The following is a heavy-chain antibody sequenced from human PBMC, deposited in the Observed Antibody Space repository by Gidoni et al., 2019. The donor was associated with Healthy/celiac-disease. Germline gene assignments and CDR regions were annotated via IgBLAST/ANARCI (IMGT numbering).Heavy chain of an antibody. Sequence: QVQLVESGGGVVQPGRSLRLSGAASGFTFSSYAMHWVRQAPGKGLEWVAVISYDGSNKYYADSVKGRFTISRDNSKNTLYLQMNSLRAEDTAVYYCARVFRVGATFFDYWGQGTLVTVSS. CDR3: ARVFRVGATFFDY. CDR1: GFTFSSYA. D-gene: IGHD1-26*01. V-gene: IGHV3-30-3*01. CDR2: ISYDGSNK. J-gene: IGHJ4*02.